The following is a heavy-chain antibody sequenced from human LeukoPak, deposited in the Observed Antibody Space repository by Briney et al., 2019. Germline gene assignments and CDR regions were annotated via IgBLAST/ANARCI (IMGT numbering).Heavy chain of an antibody. Sequence: ASVKVSCKVSGYTLTELSMHWVRQAPGQGLEWMGRINPNSGGTNYAQKFQGRVTMTRDTSISTAYMELSRLRSDDTAVYYCARASLWFGELLSDYWGQGTLVTVSS. CDR3: ARASLWFGELLSDY. CDR2: INPNSGGT. J-gene: IGHJ4*02. V-gene: IGHV1-2*06. D-gene: IGHD3-10*01. CDR1: GYTLTELS.